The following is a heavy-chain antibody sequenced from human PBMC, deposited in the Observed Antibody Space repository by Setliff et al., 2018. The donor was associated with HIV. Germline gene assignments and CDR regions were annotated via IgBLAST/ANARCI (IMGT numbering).Heavy chain of an antibody. J-gene: IGHJ4*02. CDR2: IAYTGSG. V-gene: IGHV4-39*07. CDR1: GGSISSRNFY. CDR3: AREVRWELPQGFDH. Sequence: ASETLSLTCTVSGGSISSRNFYWGWIRQPPGKGLEWIGSIAYTGSGDYNSSLKSRVTISVDTSRNECSLKLTSVTAADTAVYYCAREVRWELPQGFDHWGQGSQVTVS. D-gene: IGHD1-26*01.